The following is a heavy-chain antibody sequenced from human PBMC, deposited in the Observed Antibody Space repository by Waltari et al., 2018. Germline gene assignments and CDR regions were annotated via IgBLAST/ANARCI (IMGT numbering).Heavy chain of an antibody. D-gene: IGHD6-19*01. CDR1: GGSISSSTW. CDR3: AGGEGHSSGWYKG. J-gene: IGHJ4*02. V-gene: IGHV4-4*02. Sequence: QVQLQESGPGLVKPSGTLSLTCAVSGGSISSSTWWSWVRPPPGKGLEWVGENYHRGRTNNNPSLKSGVAIAVDKSETKFSLKLSSVTAADTAVYYCAGGEGHSSGWYKGWGQGTLVTVSS. CDR2: NYHRGRT.